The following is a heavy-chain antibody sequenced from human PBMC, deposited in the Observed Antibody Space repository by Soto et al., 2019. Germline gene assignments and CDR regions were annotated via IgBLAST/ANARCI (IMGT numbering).Heavy chain of an antibody. CDR2: INHSGST. CDR3: ARLWELLGWFDP. CDR1: GGSFSGYY. Sequence: SETLSLTCAVYGGSFSGYYWSWIRQPPGKGLEWIGEINHSGSTNYNPSLKSRVTISVDTSKNQFSLKLSSVTAADTAVYYCARLWELLGWFDPWGQGTLVTVS. D-gene: IGHD1-26*01. J-gene: IGHJ5*02. V-gene: IGHV4-34*01.